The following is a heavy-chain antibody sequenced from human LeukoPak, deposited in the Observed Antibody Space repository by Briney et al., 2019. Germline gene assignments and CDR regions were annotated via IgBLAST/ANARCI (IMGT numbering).Heavy chain of an antibody. CDR3: ATDRWVVRGVIDAFDI. CDR1: GGTFSSYA. Sequence: ASVKVSCKASGGTFSSYAISWVRQAPGQGLEWMGGIIPIFGTANYAQKFQGRVTITADESTSTAYMELSSLRSEDTAVYYCATDRWVVRGVIDAFDIWGQGTMVTVSS. J-gene: IGHJ3*02. CDR2: IIPIFGTA. D-gene: IGHD3-10*01. V-gene: IGHV1-69*13.